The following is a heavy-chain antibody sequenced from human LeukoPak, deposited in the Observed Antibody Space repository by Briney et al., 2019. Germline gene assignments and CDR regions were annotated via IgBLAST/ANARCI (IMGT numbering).Heavy chain of an antibody. J-gene: IGHJ3*02. CDR3: ANEKGSRYCSGGSCYSYALEI. CDR1: GFTFIGYY. CDR2: INPNSGGT. D-gene: IGHD2-15*01. V-gene: IGHV1-2*02. Sequence: ASVKVSCKASGFTFIGYYMHWVRQAPGQGLEWMGWINPNSGGTNYAQKFQGRVTMTRDKPISTAYMELSRLKSGDTAVYYCANEKGSRYCSGGSCYSYALEIWGQGTLVTVSS.